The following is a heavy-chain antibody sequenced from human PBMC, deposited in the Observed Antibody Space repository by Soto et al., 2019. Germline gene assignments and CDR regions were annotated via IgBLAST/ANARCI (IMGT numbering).Heavy chain of an antibody. CDR3: ARAVLALELRLGNAFDI. CDR2: IYYSGST. V-gene: IGHV4-31*03. J-gene: IGHJ3*02. Sequence: QVQLQESGPGLVKPSQTLSLTCTVSGGSISSGGYYWSWIRQHPGKGLEWNGYIYYSGSTYYNPSLKSRVTISVDTSKNQFSLKLSSVTAADTAVYYCARAVLALELRLGNAFDIWGQGTIVTVSS. CDR1: GGSISSGGYY. D-gene: IGHD1-7*01.